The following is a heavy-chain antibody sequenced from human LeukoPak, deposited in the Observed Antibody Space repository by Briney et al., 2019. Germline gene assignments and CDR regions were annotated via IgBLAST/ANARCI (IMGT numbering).Heavy chain of an antibody. CDR1: GGTFSSYA. J-gene: IGHJ4*02. CDR2: IIPIFGTA. D-gene: IGHD6-19*01. CDR3: ARSQGPRIAVAVPEYYFDY. V-gene: IGHV1-69*05. Sequence: SVKVSCKASGGTFSSYAISWVRQAPGQGLEWMGGIIPIFGTANYAQKSQGRVTMTTDTSTSTAYMELRSLRSDDTAVYYCARSQGPRIAVAVPEYYFDYWGQGTLVTVSS.